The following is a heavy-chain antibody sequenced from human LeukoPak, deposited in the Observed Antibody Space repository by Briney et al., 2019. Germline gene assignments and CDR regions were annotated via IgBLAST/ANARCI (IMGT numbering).Heavy chain of an antibody. CDR2: IYSGGST. V-gene: IGHV3-53*01. Sequence: GGSLRLSCAASGFTVSSNYMSWVRQAPGKGLEWVSVIYSGGSTYYADSVKGRFTISRDNSKNTLYLQMNSLRAEDTAVYYCAREGNSSSWYCFDYWGQGTLATVSS. J-gene: IGHJ4*02. CDR3: AREGNSSSWYCFDY. CDR1: GFTVSSNY. D-gene: IGHD6-13*01.